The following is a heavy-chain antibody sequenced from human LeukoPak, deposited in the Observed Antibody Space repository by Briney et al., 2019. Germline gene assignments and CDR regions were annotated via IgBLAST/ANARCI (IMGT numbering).Heavy chain of an antibody. Sequence: ASVKVSCKASGYTFTSNGISWVRQAPGQGLEWMGWLSAYNGNTNYAQKLQGRLTMTTDTSTSTAYMELRSLRSDDTAVYYCAREGVTAIGFDYWGQGTLVTFSS. CDR3: AREGVTAIGFDY. D-gene: IGHD2-21*02. V-gene: IGHV1-18*01. J-gene: IGHJ4*02. CDR1: GYTFTSNG. CDR2: LSAYNGNT.